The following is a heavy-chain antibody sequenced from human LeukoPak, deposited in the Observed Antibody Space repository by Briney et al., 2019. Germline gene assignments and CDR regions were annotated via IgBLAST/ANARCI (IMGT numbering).Heavy chain of an antibody. CDR3: ARDPDMVRSYQYGMDV. CDR2: ISSSSSYI. V-gene: IGHV3-21*01. CDR1: GFTFSSYS. Sequence: GGSLRLSCAASGFTFSSYSMNWVRQAPGKGLEWVSSISSSSSYIYYADSVEGRFTISRDNAKNSLYLQMNSLRAEDTAVYYCARDPDMVRSYQYGMDVWGQGTTVTVSS. J-gene: IGHJ6*02. D-gene: IGHD3-10*01.